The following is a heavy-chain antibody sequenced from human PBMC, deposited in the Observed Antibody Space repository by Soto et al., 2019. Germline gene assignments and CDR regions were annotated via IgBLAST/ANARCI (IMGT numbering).Heavy chain of an antibody. Sequence: GGALRLSCAASGFPVSSSAMSWVRQSPGKGLEWVSSISNSGTKKNYADSVKGRFTISRDTANNSVFLQMNNLRGEDTAVYYCARDEGYGMHVWGPGTPGTVSS. CDR3: ARDEGYGMHV. CDR1: GFPVSSSA. J-gene: IGHJ6*01. V-gene: IGHV3-21*01. CDR2: ISNSGTKK.